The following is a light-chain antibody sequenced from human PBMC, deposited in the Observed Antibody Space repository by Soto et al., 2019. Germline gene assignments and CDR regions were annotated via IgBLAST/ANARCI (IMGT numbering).Light chain of an antibody. CDR3: QSYDSSLSAPNV. V-gene: IGLV1-40*01. CDR2: GNS. CDR1: SSNIGAGYD. J-gene: IGLJ1*01. Sequence: QSVLTQPPSVSGAPGQRVTISCTGSSSNIGAGYDVHWYQQLPGTAPKLLIYGNSIRPSGVPDRFSGSKSGTSASLAITGLQAEDEADYYCQSYDSSLSAPNVFGTGTKVTVL.